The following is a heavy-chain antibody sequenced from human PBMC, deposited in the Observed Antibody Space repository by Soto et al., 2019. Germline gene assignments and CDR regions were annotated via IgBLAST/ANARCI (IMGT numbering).Heavy chain of an antibody. CDR1: GGSISSGGYY. Sequence: SETLSLTCTVSGGSISSGGYYWSWIRQHPGEGLEWIGYIYYSGSTYYNPSLKSRVTISVDTSKNQFSLKLSSVTAADTAVYYCARGSGAAPDSHWGQGTLVTVSS. CDR3: ARGSGAAPDSH. V-gene: IGHV4-31*03. J-gene: IGHJ4*02. D-gene: IGHD1-26*01. CDR2: IYYSGST.